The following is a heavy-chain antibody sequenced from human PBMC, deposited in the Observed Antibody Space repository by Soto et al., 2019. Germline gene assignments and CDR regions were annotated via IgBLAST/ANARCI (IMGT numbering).Heavy chain of an antibody. CDR2: IKQDGREK. CDR1: GFTFSSYW. V-gene: IGHV3-7*01. CDR3: ARDTRGEYSSSSSGYYYMDV. D-gene: IGHD6-6*01. J-gene: IGHJ6*03. Sequence: GGSLRLSCAASGFTFSSYWMSWVRQAPGKGLEWVANIKQDGREKYYVDSVKGRFTISRDNAKNSLYLQMNSLRAEDTAVYYCARDTRGEYSSSSSGYYYMDVWGKGTTVTVSS.